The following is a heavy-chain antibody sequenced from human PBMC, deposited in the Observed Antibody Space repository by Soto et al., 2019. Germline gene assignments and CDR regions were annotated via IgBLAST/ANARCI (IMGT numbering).Heavy chain of an antibody. CDR3: SRYGMWVRYGGNSQYYYYGMDV. J-gene: IGHJ6*02. CDR1: GYTFTSYA. Sequence: ASVKVSCKASGYTFTSYAMHWVRQAPGQRLEWMGWINAVNGNTNYAQKFQVWVTMTRDTSFSTSYMELSRLRSDDTAVYYCSRYGMWVRYGGNSQYYYYGMDVWGQGTTVTVSS. D-gene: IGHD2-21*02. CDR2: INAVNGNT. V-gene: IGHV1-3*01.